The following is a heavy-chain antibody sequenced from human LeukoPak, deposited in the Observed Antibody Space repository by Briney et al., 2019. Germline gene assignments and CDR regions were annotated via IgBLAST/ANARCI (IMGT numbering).Heavy chain of an antibody. Sequence: ASVKVSCKASGYTFTSYYMHWVRQAPGQGLEWMGIINPSGGSTSYAQKFQGRVTITRDTSASTAYMELSSLRSEDTAVYYCARARYCSGGSCYGGRDYWGQGTLVTVSS. CDR3: ARARYCSGGSCYGGRDY. J-gene: IGHJ4*02. D-gene: IGHD2-15*01. CDR1: GYTFTSYY. V-gene: IGHV1-46*01. CDR2: INPSGGST.